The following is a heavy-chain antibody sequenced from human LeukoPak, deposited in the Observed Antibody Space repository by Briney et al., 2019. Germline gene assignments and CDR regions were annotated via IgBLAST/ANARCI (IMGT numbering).Heavy chain of an antibody. J-gene: IGHJ5*02. V-gene: IGHV4-34*01. CDR1: AGSLSGYY. D-gene: IGHD3-10*01. CDR2: INHSGST. Sequence: PSETRSPTSAVDAGSLSGYYWGWNRHPPEEGLEWVGAINHSGSTNNNPPLKSRLTISVDTSKHEFSLKLSSVTAADTAVYYCASKKGYYYGPGSYFIQCDPWGQETLVTVSS. CDR3: ASKKGYYYGPGSYFIQCDP.